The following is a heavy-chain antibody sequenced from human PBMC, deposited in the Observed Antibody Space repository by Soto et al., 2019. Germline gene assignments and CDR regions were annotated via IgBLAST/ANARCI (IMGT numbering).Heavy chain of an antibody. D-gene: IGHD6-19*01. CDR2: MSQRGRA. V-gene: IGHV4-38-2*02. Sequence: SETRSLTCCVCGFSIQTSYFWAWIRQPPGVGSEWIGLMSQRGRAISLPSFASRATISLVTSNNACSLTFNSVTAADTAVYYCARGRSVRLGWGPLDSWCRGTLIQVSS. CDR1: GFSIQTSYF. J-gene: IGHJ4*02. CDR3: ARGRSVRLGWGPLDS.